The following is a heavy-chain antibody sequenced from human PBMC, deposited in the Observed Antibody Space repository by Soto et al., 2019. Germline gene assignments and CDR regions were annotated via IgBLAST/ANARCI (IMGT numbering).Heavy chain of an antibody. CDR3: ATWSGYYIGTTFIAFDI. CDR1: GYTLTELS. V-gene: IGHV1-24*01. Sequence: GASVKVSCKVSGYTLTELSMHWVRQAPGKGLEWMGGFDPEDGETIYAQKFQGRVTMTEDTSTDTAYMELSSLRSEDTAVYYCATWSGYYIGTTFIAFDIWGQGTMVTVSS. J-gene: IGHJ3*02. CDR2: FDPEDGET. D-gene: IGHD3-3*01.